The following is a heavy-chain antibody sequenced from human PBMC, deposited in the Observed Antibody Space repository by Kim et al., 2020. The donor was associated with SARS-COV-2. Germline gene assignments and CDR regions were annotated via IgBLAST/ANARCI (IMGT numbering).Heavy chain of an antibody. D-gene: IGHD6-6*01. V-gene: IGHV1-46*01. J-gene: IGHJ4*02. CDR3: ARPHYSSSAPDY. Sequence: YEQKFQGRVTMTRDTSTSTVYMELSSLKSEDTAVYYCARPHYSSSAPDYWGQGTLVTVSS.